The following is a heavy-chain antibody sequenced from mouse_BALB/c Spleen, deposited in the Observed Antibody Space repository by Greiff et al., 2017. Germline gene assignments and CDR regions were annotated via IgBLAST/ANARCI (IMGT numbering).Heavy chain of an antibody. CDR1: GFNIKDYY. Sequence: EVKLVESGAELVRPGALVKLSCKASGFNIKDYYMHWVKQRPEQGLEWIGWIDPENGNTIYDPKFQGKASITADTSSNTAYLQLSSLTSEDTAVYYCARGELRLPDYWGQGTTLTVSS. V-gene: IGHV14-1*02. J-gene: IGHJ2*01. CDR2: IDPENGNT. D-gene: IGHD1-2*01. CDR3: ARGELRLPDY.